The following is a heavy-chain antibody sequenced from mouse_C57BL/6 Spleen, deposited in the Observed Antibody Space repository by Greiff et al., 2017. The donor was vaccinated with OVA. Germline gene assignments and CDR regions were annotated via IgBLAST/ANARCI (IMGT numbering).Heavy chain of an antibody. CDR1: GYTFTSYW. V-gene: IGHV1-64*01. D-gene: IGHD2-4*01. CDR2: IHPNSGST. J-gene: IGHJ4*01. CDR3: AGRLRQGVYAMDY. Sequence: QVQLQQPGAELVKPGASVKLSCKASGYTFTSYWMHWVKQRPGQGLEWIGMIHPNSGSTNYNEKFKSKATLTVDKSSSTAYMQLSSLTSEDSAVYYCAGRLRQGVYAMDYWGQGTSVTVSS.